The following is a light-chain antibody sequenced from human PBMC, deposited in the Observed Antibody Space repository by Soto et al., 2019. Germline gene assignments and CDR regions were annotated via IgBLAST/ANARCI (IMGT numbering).Light chain of an antibody. CDR3: QQYNNWPRT. V-gene: IGKV3-15*01. J-gene: IGKJ1*01. Sequence: EIVRTQSPATLSVSPGERATLSCRASQSVGRNLAWYQQKPGQAARLLIYGASTRATDIPARFSGSGSGTEFTLTISMLQYEIFAVYSCQQYNNWPRTFRRGTKVEI. CDR2: GAS. CDR1: QSVGRN.